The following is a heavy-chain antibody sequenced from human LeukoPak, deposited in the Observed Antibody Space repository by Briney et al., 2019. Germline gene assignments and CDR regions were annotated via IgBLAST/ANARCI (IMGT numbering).Heavy chain of an antibody. J-gene: IGHJ4*02. CDR1: GLTFSRYS. CDR2: ISSSGSTI. Sequence: GGSLRLSCAAPGLTFSRYSMNWVRQAPGKGLEWVSYISSSGSTIYYADSVKGRFTISRDNAKNSLYLQMNSLRAEDTAVYYCARGSSGYFDYWGQGTLVTVSS. CDR3: ARGSSGYFDY. V-gene: IGHV3-48*04. D-gene: IGHD1-26*01.